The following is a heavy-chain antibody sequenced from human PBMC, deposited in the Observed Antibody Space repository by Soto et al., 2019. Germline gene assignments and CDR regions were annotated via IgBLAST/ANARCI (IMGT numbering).Heavy chain of an antibody. CDR3: AREKSDLELFNWLDP. CDR1: GYSFTTYW. J-gene: IGHJ5*02. CDR2: IDPRDSYT. V-gene: IGHV5-10-1*01. Sequence: GESLKISCEASGYSFTTYWVSWVRQMPGKGLEWMGAIDPRDSYTKYSPSFQGHVTISVDKSISTAYLQWNSLKASDTAIYYCAREKSDLELFNWLDPWGQGTLVTVSS. D-gene: IGHD1-7*01.